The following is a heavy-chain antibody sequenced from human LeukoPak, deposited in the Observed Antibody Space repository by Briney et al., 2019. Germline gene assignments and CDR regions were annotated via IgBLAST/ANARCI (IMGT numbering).Heavy chain of an antibody. CDR1: GFTFSTYA. V-gene: IGHV3-23*01. CDR2: LSGSGGSS. J-gene: IGHJ4*02. D-gene: IGHD4-23*01. Sequence: GGSLRLSCAASGFTFSTYAMSWVRQAPGKGLEWVSALSGSGGSSYYADSVRGRFTISRDNSKNTLYLQMNSLRAEDTAVYYCAKDGTTVVTPERDWGQGTLVTVSS. CDR3: AKDGTTVVTPERD.